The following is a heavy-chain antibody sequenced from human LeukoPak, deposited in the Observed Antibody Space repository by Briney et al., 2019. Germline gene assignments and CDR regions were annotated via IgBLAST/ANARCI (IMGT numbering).Heavy chain of an antibody. CDR2: TYSGGTT. V-gene: IGHV3-53*01. D-gene: IGHD5-18*01. CDR3: ATKRGYNYGLDY. J-gene: IGHJ4*02. CDR1: GFTDSSNY. Sequence: AGGSLRLSCAASGFTDSSNYMIGVRQAPGKGLEWVSVTYSGGTTDYADSVQGRFTISRDNSKNTLYLQMNSLRAEDTAVYYCATKRGYNYGLDYWGQGTLVTVSS.